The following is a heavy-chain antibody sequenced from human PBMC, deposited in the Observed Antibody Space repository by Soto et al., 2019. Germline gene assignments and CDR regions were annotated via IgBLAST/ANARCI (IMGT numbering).Heavy chain of an antibody. CDR3: ARDHSMAASPLDACDI. D-gene: IGHD6-6*01. V-gene: IGHV1-69*13. CDR1: GGTFSSYA. CDR2: IIPIFGTA. J-gene: IGHJ3*02. Sequence: SVKVSCKASGGTFSSYAISWVRQAPGQGLERMGGIIPIFGTANYAQKFQGRVTITADESTSTAYMELSSLRSEDTAVYYCARDHSMAASPLDACDIWGKETRGTISS.